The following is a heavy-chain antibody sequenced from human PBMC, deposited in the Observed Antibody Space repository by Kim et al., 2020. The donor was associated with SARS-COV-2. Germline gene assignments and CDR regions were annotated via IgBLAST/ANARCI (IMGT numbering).Heavy chain of an antibody. D-gene: IGHD3-10*01. Sequence: SVKVSCKASGGTFSSYAISWVRQAPGQGLEWMGGIIPIFGTANYAQKFQGRVTITADESTSTAYMELSSLRSEDTAVYYCARDPSRNYGSGMNWFDPWGQGTLVTVSS. J-gene: IGHJ5*02. CDR1: GGTFSSYA. V-gene: IGHV1-69*13. CDR3: ARDPSRNYGSGMNWFDP. CDR2: IIPIFGTA.